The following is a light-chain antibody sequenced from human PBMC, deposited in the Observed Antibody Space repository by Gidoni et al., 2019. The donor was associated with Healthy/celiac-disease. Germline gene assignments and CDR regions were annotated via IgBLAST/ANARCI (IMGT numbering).Light chain of an antibody. CDR3: QQSEA. V-gene: IGKV1-9*01. Sequence: DIQLTQSPSFLSASVGDRVTITCRASQGISSYLAWYQQKPGKAPKLLIYAASTLQSGVPSRFSGSGSGTEFTLTISSLQPEDFATYYCQQSEAFGQXTKVEIK. J-gene: IGKJ1*01. CDR2: AAS. CDR1: QGISSY.